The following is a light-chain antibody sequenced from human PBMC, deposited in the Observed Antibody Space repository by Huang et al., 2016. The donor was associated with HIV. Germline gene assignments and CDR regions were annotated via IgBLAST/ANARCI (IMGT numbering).Light chain of an antibody. J-gene: IGKJ3*01. CDR1: HILLNSPNRRNY. CDR2: WAS. CDR3: QQYFFSPMT. Sequence: DIVMTQSPDFFAVSLGERATISCKSSHILLNSPNRRNYSAWYQQNPGQHPKLLIYWASVRESGVPDRFIGSGSGRDFTLTITSLQAEDVAVNFCQQYFFSPMTFGPGTKVDI. V-gene: IGKV4-1*01.